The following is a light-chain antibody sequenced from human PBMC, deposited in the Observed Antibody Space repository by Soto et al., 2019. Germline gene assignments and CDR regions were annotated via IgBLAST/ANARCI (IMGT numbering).Light chain of an antibody. CDR3: QHYNSYSEA. CDR1: QTISSW. J-gene: IGKJ1*01. Sequence: DIQMTQSPSTLSGSVGDRLTITCRASQTISSWLAWYQQKPGKXPKXXIYKASTLKSGVPSRFSGSGSGTEGTLTISSLQPDDFATYDCQHYNSYSEAFGQGTKVDIK. CDR2: KAS. V-gene: IGKV1-5*03.